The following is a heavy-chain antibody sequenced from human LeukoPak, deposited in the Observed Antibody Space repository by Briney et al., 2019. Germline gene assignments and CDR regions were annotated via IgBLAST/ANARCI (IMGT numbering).Heavy chain of an antibody. Sequence: SETLSLTCTVSGGSISSYYWSWIRQPPGKGLEWIGYIYYSGTTSYNPSLKSRVTMSVDTSKNQRSLRLRFVTAADTAVYYCATLPIAVAGTNYFSFDSWGQGTLVTVSS. CDR2: IYYSGTT. V-gene: IGHV4-59*08. J-gene: IGHJ4*02. D-gene: IGHD6-19*01. CDR1: GGSISSYY. CDR3: ATLPIAVAGTNYFSFDS.